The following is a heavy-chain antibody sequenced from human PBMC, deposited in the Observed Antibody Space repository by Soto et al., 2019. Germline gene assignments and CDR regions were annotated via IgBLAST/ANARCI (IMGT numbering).Heavy chain of an antibody. J-gene: IGHJ5*02. Sequence: GGSLRLSCAASGFTFSTYWMHWVRQAPGKGLVWVSRINSDGSDTVYADSVKGRFTISRDNAKNSLYLEMNSLRSEDTAVYYCAKDAAAGTPWFYPWGQGTLVTVSS. D-gene: IGHD6-13*01. CDR2: INSDGSDT. CDR1: GFTFSTYW. V-gene: IGHV3-74*01. CDR3: AKDAAAGTPWFYP.